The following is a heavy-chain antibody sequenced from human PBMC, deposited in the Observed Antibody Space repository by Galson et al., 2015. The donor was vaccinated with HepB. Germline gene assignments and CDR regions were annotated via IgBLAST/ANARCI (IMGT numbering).Heavy chain of an antibody. Sequence: SLRLSCAASGFTFDDYAMHWVRQAPGKGLEWVSGISWNSGSIGYADSVKGRFTISRDNAKNSLYLQMNSLRAEDTALYYCARKWELPRVWYSDLWGRGTLVTVSS. D-gene: IGHD1-26*01. J-gene: IGHJ2*01. CDR1: GFTFDDYA. V-gene: IGHV3-9*01. CDR3: ARKWELPRVWYSDL. CDR2: ISWNSGSI.